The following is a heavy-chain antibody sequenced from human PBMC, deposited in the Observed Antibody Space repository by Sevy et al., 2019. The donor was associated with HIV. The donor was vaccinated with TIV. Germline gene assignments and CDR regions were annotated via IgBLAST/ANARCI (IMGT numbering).Heavy chain of an antibody. CDR2: ISGSGGST. D-gene: IGHD6-19*01. J-gene: IGHJ4*02. Sequence: GGSLRLSCAASGFTFSSYAMSWVRQAPGKGLEWVSAISGSGGSTYYADSVKGRFTISRDNSKNTLYLQMNSLGAEDTAVYYCAKDKSSGWYYCDYWGQGTLVTVSS. V-gene: IGHV3-23*01. CDR1: GFTFSSYA. CDR3: AKDKSSGWYYCDY.